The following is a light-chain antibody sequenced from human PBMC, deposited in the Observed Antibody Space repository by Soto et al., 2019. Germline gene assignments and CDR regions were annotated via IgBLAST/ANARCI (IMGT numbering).Light chain of an antibody. CDR2: GAF. CDR1: QHISNY. V-gene: IGKV1D-12*01. Sequence: IQMTQSPSSWSASVGAIVTITCRASQHISNYLAWYYQKPGEAPKVLIYGAFTLKTGVASRFSGSGSGTDFILTISSLQPEDFATYYCQQTNSFPLTFGGGTKVEIK. CDR3: QQTNSFPLT. J-gene: IGKJ4*01.